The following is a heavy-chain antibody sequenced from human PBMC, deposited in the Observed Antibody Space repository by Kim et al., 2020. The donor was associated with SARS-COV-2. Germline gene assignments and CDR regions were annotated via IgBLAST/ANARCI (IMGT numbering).Heavy chain of an antibody. CDR1: GFTFSSYG. Sequence: GGSLRLSCAASGFTFSSYGMHWVRQAPGKGLEWVAVISYDGSNKYYADSVKGRFTISRDNSKNTLYLQMNSLRAEDTAVYYCARDGRRVRGVKGYYYGMDVWGQGTTVTVSS. CDR2: ISYDGSNK. D-gene: IGHD3-10*01. CDR3: ARDGRRVRGVKGYYYGMDV. J-gene: IGHJ6*02. V-gene: IGHV3-33*05.